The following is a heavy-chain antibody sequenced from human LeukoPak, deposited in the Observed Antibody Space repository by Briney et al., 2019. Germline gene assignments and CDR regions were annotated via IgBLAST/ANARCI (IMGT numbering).Heavy chain of an antibody. CDR1: GLSFGDAW. Sequence: GGSLGLSCAASGLSFGDAWMSWVRQAPGKGLEWIGRIKGRTYSETADFAAPVKGRFTLSRDDSKNTVYLQMNSLNTEDTAMYFCAWMATVLSVDVWGQGTLVTVSS. V-gene: IGHV3-15*01. D-gene: IGHD5-24*01. J-gene: IGHJ4*02. CDR3: AWMATVLSVDV. CDR2: IKGRTYSETA.